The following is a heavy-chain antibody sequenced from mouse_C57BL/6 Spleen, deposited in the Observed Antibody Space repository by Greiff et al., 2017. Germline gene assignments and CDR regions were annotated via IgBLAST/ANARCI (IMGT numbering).Heavy chain of an antibody. CDR1: GFSLTSYG. CDR2: IWSGGST. CDR3: ARTGGLRWYFDV. J-gene: IGHJ1*03. D-gene: IGHD2-4*01. Sequence: VHLVESGPGLVQPSQSLSITCTVSGFSLTSYGVHWVRQSPGKGLEWLGVIWSGGSTDYNAAFISRLSISKDNSKGQVFFKMNSLQADDTAIYYCARTGGLRWYFDVWGTGTTVTVSS. V-gene: IGHV2-2*01.